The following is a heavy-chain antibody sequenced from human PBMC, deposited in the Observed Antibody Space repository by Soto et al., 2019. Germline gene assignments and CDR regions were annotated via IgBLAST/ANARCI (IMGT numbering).Heavy chain of an antibody. Sequence: PGGSLRLSCAASGFTFSRYGMHWVRQAPGKGLEWVAVIWYDGSNKYYADSVKGRFTISRDNSKNTLYLQMNSLRAEDTAVYYCARSGDYGDYVVYWYFDLWGRGTLVTVSS. V-gene: IGHV3-33*01. J-gene: IGHJ2*01. CDR3: ARSGDYGDYVVYWYFDL. CDR2: IWYDGSNK. CDR1: GFTFSRYG. D-gene: IGHD4-17*01.